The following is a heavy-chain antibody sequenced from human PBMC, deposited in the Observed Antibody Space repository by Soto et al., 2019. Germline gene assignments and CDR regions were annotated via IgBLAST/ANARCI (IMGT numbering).Heavy chain of an antibody. V-gene: IGHV1-3*01. D-gene: IGHD6-19*01. CDR3: ASPAPQYSSGWYHNNYYYYGMDV. J-gene: IGHJ6*02. Sequence: GASVKVSCKASGYTFTSYAMHWVRQATGQRLEWMGWINAGNGNTKYSQKFQGRVTITRDTSASTAYMELSSLRPEDTAVYYCASPAPQYSSGWYHNNYYYYGMDVWGQGTTVTVSS. CDR1: GYTFTSYA. CDR2: INAGNGNT.